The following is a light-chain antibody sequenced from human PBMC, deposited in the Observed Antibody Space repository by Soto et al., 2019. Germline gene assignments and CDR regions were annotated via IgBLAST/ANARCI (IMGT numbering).Light chain of an antibody. CDR3: SSYTSSSTLYV. CDR1: SSDGGGYNY. V-gene: IGLV2-14*01. J-gene: IGLJ1*01. Sequence: QSALTQPASVSGSPGQSITISCTGTSSDGGGYNYVSWYQQHPGKAPKLMIYDVSNRPSGVSNRFSGSKSGNTASLTISGLEAEDEADYYCSSYTSSSTLYVFGTGTKLTAL. CDR2: DVS.